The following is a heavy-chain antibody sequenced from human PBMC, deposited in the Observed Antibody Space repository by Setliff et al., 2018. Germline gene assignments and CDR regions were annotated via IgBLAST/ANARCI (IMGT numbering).Heavy chain of an antibody. V-gene: IGHV3-23*03. CDR3: ARAADSYGPPRSYMDV. J-gene: IGHJ6*03. Sequence: GGSLRLSCAASGFPVRSYVMTWVRQAPGKGLELVSMIYNGGSGTYYIDSVKGRFTISRDNAKNSLYLLMNSLRVEDTAVYYCARAADSYGPPRSYMDVWGKGTTVTVSS. CDR1: GFPVRSYV. D-gene: IGHD5-18*01. CDR2: IYNGGSGT.